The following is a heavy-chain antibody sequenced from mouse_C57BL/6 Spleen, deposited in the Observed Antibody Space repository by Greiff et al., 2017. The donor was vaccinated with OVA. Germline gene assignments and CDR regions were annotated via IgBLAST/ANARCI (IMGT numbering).Heavy chain of an antibody. D-gene: IGHD2-5*01. V-gene: IGHV1-52*01. CDR1: GYTFTSYW. J-gene: IGHJ3*01. CDR3: AREGDYSNFAY. Sequence: QVHVKQPGAELVRPGSSVKLSCKASGYTFTSYWMHWVKQRPIQGLEWIGNIDPSDSETHYNQKFKDKATLTVDKSSSTAYMQLSSLTSEDSAVYYCAREGDYSNFAYWGQGTLVTVSA. CDR2: IDPSDSET.